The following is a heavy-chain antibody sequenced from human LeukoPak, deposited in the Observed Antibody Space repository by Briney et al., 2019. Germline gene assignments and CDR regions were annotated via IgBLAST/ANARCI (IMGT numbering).Heavy chain of an antibody. CDR2: FDPEDGET. V-gene: IGHV1-24*01. CDR3: ASSTSGYGQGYCSGGSCYYGMDV. J-gene: IGHJ6*02. Sequence: ASVKVSCKVSGYTLTELSMHWVRQAPGKGLEWMGGFDPEDGETIYAQKFQGRVTMTEDTSTDTAYMELSSLRSDDTAVYYCASSTSGYGQGYCSGGSCYYGMDVWGQGTTVTVSS. D-gene: IGHD2-15*01. CDR1: GYTLTELS.